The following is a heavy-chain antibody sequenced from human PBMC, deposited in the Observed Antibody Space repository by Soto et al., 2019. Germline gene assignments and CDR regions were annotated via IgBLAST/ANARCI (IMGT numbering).Heavy chain of an antibody. CDR3: ARDKATTPNGFDI. V-gene: IGHV4-34*01. CDR2: INYGGST. Sequence: ETLSLTGFVYGGSFSGHYWSWIRQTPGKGLEWIGEINYGGSTKYNPSLKSRVTISLDTSNNHLSLKPSSVTAADTAVYYCARDKATTPNGFDIWGQGTMVTV. CDR1: GGSFSGHY. J-gene: IGHJ3*02.